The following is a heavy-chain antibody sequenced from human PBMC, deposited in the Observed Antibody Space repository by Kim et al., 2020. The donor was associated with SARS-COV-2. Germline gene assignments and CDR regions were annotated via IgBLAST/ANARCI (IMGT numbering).Heavy chain of an antibody. CDR3: AKASFGVVRGSGLDI. D-gene: IGHD3-3*01. V-gene: IGHV3-9*03. Sequence: GGSLRLSCAASGFTFGDYAMHWVRQAPGKGLEWVSSINWNSGRIDYADSVKGRFTLSRDNAKNSLYLQMNSLRAEDMALYYCAKASFGVVRGSGLDIWGQGKMVTVSS. CDR1: GFTFGDYA. J-gene: IGHJ3*02. CDR2: INWNSGRI.